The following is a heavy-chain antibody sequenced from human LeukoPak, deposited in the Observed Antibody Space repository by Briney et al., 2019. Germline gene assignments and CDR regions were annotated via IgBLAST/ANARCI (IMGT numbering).Heavy chain of an antibody. CDR2: IYYSGST. V-gene: IGHV4-30-4*08. J-gene: IGHJ6*03. Sequence: SQTLSLTCTVSGASITSGDYYWSWIRQPPGKGLEWIGYIYYSGSTYYNPSLKSRVTISVDTSKNQFSLKLSSVTAADTAVYYCARTPYDFWSGYLLYYMDVWGKGTTVTVSS. CDR3: ARTPYDFWSGYLLYYMDV. CDR1: GASITSGDYY. D-gene: IGHD3-3*01.